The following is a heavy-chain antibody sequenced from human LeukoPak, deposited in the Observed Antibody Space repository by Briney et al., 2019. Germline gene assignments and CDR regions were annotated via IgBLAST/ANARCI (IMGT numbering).Heavy chain of an antibody. CDR3: ARGRGPYCSSGSCYSFDY. CDR2: INPNSGGT. CDR1: GYTFTGYY. V-gene: IGHV1-2*04. D-gene: IGHD2-15*01. Sequence: ASVEVSCKASGYTFTGYYMHWVRQAPGQGLEWMGWINPNSGGTNYAQNFQGWVTMTRDTSISTAYMELSRLRSDDTAVYYCARGRGPYCSSGSCYSFDYWGQGSLVTVSS. J-gene: IGHJ4*02.